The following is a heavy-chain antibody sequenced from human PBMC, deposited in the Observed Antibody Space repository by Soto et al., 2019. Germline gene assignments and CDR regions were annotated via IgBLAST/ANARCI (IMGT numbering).Heavy chain of an antibody. CDR2: IYYSGST. CDR3: AKTIAAAGTRWFDP. CDR1: GGSISSYY. V-gene: IGHV4-59*01. J-gene: IGHJ5*02. D-gene: IGHD6-13*01. Sequence: PSETLSLTCTVAGGSISSYYWSWIRQPPGKGLEWIGYIYYSGSTNYNPSLKSRVTISVDTSKNQFSLKLSSVTAADTAVYYCAKTIAAAGTRWFDPWGQGTLVTVS.